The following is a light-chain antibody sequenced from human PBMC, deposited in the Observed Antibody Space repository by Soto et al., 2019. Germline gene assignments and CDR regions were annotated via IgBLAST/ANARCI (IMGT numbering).Light chain of an antibody. Sequence: EIVLTQSPGALSLSPVERATLSCLASESVGDYLAWYQQKPGQAPRLLIYGATKRTSGTPDRFSGTGSETAFTLAISRLEPGDFAVYYCQQYVTSPAITFGQGTRLEIK. CDR1: ESVGDY. J-gene: IGKJ5*01. CDR3: QQYVTSPAIT. V-gene: IGKV3-20*01. CDR2: GAT.